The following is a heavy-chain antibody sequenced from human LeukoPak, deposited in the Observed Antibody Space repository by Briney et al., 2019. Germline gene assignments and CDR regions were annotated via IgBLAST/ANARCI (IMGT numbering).Heavy chain of an antibody. Sequence: PSETLSLTCTVSGGSISSSSDYWGWFRQPPGKGLEWIGSVRYSGKTYYNPSLKSRLTMSVDTSKSQFSLKLSSVTAADTAVYFCARHNYDSSGSRRDYYFDYWGQGTLVTVSS. CDR2: VRYSGKT. CDR1: GGSISSSSDY. V-gene: IGHV4-39*01. D-gene: IGHD3-22*01. CDR3: ARHNYDSSGSRRDYYFDY. J-gene: IGHJ4*02.